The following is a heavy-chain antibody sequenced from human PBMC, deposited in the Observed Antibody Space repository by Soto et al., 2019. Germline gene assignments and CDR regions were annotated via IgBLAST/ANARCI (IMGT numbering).Heavy chain of an antibody. CDR3: ARASRAGYNYGY. J-gene: IGHJ4*02. CDR1: GYTFTSYG. V-gene: IGHV1-18*04. Sequence: ASVKVSCKASGYTFTSYGISWVRQAPGRGLEWMGWISAYNGNTNYAQKLQGRVTMTTDTSTSTAYMELRSLRSDDTAVYYCARASRAGYNYGYWGQGTRVTVSS. D-gene: IGHD5-12*01. CDR2: ISAYNGNT.